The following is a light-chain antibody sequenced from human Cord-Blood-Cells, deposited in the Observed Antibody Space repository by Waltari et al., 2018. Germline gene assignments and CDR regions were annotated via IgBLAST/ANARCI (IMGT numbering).Light chain of an antibody. CDR2: AAS. J-gene: IGKJ5*01. Sequence: DIQMTQSPSSLSASVGDRVTITCRASQSISSYLNWYQQIPGKAPKLLIYAASSLQSGVPSRFSGSGSGTDFTLTISSLQPEDFATYYCQQSYSTITFGQGTRLEIK. V-gene: IGKV1-39*01. CDR1: QSISSY. CDR3: QQSYSTIT.